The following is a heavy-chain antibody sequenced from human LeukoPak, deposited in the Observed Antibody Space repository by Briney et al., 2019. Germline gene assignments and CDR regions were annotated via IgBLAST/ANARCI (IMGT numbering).Heavy chain of an antibody. J-gene: IGHJ4*02. V-gene: IGHV3-30-3*01. CDR1: GFTFSSYA. D-gene: IGHD4/OR15-4a*01. Sequence: GRSLTLSCAASGFTFSSYAMHWVRQAPGKGLEWVASILYDGSNKHHADSVKGRFTISRDNAKNTLYLQMNSLRAEDTAVYYCARAPMVRANVVDYWGQGTLVTVSS. CDR2: ILYDGSNK. CDR3: ARAPMVRANVVDY.